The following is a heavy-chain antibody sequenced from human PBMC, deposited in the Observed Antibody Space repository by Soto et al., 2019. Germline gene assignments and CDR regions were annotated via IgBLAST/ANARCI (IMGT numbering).Heavy chain of an antibody. CDR1: GGSISSSNW. D-gene: IGHD6-13*01. J-gene: IGHJ5*02. Sequence: QVQLQESGPGLVKPSGTLSLTCAVSGGSISSSNWWSWVRQPPGKGLEWIGEIYHSGSTNYNPSLKRRVTISVDKSKNQFSLKLSSVTAADTAVYYCARAPGIAAAGPHNWFDPWGQGTLVTVSS. CDR3: ARAPGIAAAGPHNWFDP. CDR2: IYHSGST. V-gene: IGHV4-4*02.